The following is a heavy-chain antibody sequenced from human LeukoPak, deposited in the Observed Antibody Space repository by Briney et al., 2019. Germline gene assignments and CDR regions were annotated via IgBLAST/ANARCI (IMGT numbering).Heavy chain of an antibody. CDR2: ISSSGSTI. Sequence: GGSLRLSCAASGFTFSSYEMNWARQAPGKGLEWVSYISSSGSTIYYADSVKGRFTISRDNAKNSLYLQMNSLRAEDTAVYYCARDVLVRGVIWTPFDYWGQGTLVTVSS. CDR1: GFTFSSYE. V-gene: IGHV3-48*03. J-gene: IGHJ4*02. D-gene: IGHD3-10*01. CDR3: ARDVLVRGVIWTPFDY.